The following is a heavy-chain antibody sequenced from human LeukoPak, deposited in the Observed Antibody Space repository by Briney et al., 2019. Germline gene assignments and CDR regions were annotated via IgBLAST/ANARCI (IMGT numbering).Heavy chain of an antibody. CDR2: IIPIFGTA. J-gene: IGHJ6*03. CDR3: ARNPVSHYYYMDV. CDR1: GGTFSSYA. Sequence: SVTVSCKASGGTFSSYAISWVRQAPGQGLEWMGGIIPIFGTANYAQKFQGRVTITADESTSTAYMELSSLRSEDTAVYYCARNPVSHYYYMDVWGKGTTVTVSS. V-gene: IGHV1-69*01. D-gene: IGHD5/OR15-5a*01.